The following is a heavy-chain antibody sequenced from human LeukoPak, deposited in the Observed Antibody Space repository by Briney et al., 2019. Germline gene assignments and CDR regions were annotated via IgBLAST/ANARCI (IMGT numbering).Heavy chain of an antibody. CDR1: GGTFSSYA. V-gene: IGHV1-69*13. Sequence: SVKVSCRASGGTFSSYAISWVRQAPGQGLEWMGGIIPIFGTANYAQKFQGRVTITADESTSTAYMELSSLRSEDTAVYYCARFYRYSGYVLEGYYYYGMDVWGQGTTVTVSS. CDR2: IIPIFGTA. CDR3: ARFYRYSGYVLEGYYYYGMDV. J-gene: IGHJ6*02. D-gene: IGHD5-12*01.